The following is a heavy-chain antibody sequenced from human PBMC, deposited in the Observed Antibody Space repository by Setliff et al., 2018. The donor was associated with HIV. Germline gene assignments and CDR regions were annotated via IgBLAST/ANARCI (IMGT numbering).Heavy chain of an antibody. D-gene: IGHD4-4*01. CDR2: IYYSGST. J-gene: IGHJ4*02. Sequence: KPSETLSLTCSVSGGSVGSGSYYWSWIRQSPGKGLEWLGYIYYSGSTTYNPSLRSRVTISIDTSKNQFSLKLSSVTAADTTVYFCARVRRDGNSFDDWGQGTLVTVSS. CDR1: GGSVGSGSYY. CDR3: ARVRRDGNSFDD. V-gene: IGHV4-61*01.